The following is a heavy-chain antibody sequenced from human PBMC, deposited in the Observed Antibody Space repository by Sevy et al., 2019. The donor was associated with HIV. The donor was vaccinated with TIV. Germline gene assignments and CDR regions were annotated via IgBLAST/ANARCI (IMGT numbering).Heavy chain of an antibody. J-gene: IGHJ6*02. CDR3: ARDGSDYGVGMDV. CDR1: GFTFSSYW. D-gene: IGHD4-17*01. V-gene: IGHV3-74*01. Sequence: GGSLRLSCAASGFTFSSYWMRWVRQAPGKGLVWVSRINSDGSSTSYADSVKGRFTISRDNAKNTLYLQMNSLRAEDTAVYYCARDGSDYGVGMDVWGQGTTVTVSS. CDR2: INSDGSST.